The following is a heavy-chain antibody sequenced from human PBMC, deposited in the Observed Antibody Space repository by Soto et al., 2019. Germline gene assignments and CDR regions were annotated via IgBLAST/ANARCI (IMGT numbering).Heavy chain of an antibody. D-gene: IGHD6-19*01. Sequence: GASVKVSCKASGGSFINYIFSWVRQAPGQGLEWMGGTIPMFATAQYAQKLQGRVTITADESTSTVYMDLTSLRSDDTAVYYCARGLFGQQWLVGFDTWGQGTLVTVSS. CDR3: ARGLFGQQWLVGFDT. V-gene: IGHV1-69*13. J-gene: IGHJ4*02. CDR2: TIPMFATA. CDR1: GGSFINYI.